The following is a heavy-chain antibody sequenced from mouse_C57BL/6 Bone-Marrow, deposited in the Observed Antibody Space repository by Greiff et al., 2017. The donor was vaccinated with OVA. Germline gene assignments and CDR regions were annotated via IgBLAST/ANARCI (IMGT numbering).Heavy chain of an antibody. CDR1: GYTFTSYW. CDR3: ARAGFYGNYFDY. J-gene: IGHJ2*01. V-gene: IGHV1-69*01. D-gene: IGHD2-1*01. CDR2: IDPSDSYT. Sequence: VQLQQPGAELVMPGASVKLSCKASGYTFTSYWMHWVKQRPGQGLEWIGEIDPSDSYTNYNQKFKGKSTLTVDKSSSTAYMQLSSLTSEDSAVYYCARAGFYGNYFDYWGQGTTLTVSS.